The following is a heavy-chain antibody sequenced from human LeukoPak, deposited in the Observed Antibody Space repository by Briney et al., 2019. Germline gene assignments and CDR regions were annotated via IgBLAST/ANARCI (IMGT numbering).Heavy chain of an antibody. D-gene: IGHD5-24*01. CDR3: AGDEGWTFDI. CDR2: VKQDGSVI. J-gene: IGHJ3*02. Sequence: GGSLRLSCAASGFSFSTHWMSWFRQAPGKGLEWVALVKQDGSVIHYVDSVKGRFTISRDNAKNSLSLQMNSLRADDTAVYYCAGDEGWTFDIWGQGTKVTVSS. V-gene: IGHV3-7*01. CDR1: GFSFSTHW.